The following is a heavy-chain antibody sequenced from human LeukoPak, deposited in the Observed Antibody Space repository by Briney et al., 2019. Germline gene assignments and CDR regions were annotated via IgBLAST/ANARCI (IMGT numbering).Heavy chain of an antibody. V-gene: IGHV4-59*01. D-gene: IGHD3-22*01. J-gene: IGHJ4*02. CDR3: AREIDRRLDY. CDR2: IYYGGTT. Sequence: SSETLSLTCSVSRGSLSTFYWSWIRQPPGKGLEWIGYIYYGGTTNYNPSLKRRVSISADTPKNQFSLRLRNATAADTAVYYCAREIDRRLDYWGQGALVTVSS. CDR1: RGSLSTFY.